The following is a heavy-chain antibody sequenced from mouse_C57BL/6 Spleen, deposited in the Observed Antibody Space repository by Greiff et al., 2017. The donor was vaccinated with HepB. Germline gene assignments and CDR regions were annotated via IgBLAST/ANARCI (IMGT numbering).Heavy chain of an antibody. V-gene: IGHV1-61*01. J-gene: IGHJ2*01. Sequence: QVHVKQPGAELVRPGSSVKLSCKASGYTFTSYWMDWVKQRPGQGLEWIGNIYPSDSETHYNQKFKDKATLTVDKSSSTAYMQLSSLTSEDSAVYYCARVRDGFDYWGQGTTLTVSS. CDR3: ARVRDGFDY. CDR2: IYPSDSET. D-gene: IGHD3-3*01. CDR1: GYTFTSYW.